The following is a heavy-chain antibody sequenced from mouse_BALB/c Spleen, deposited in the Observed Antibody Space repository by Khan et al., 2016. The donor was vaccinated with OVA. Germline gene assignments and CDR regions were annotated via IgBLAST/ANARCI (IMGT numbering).Heavy chain of an antibody. CDR2: ISYSGNT. CDR1: GFSITSDSA. CDR3: ENVSEGDFDY. V-gene: IGHV3-2*02. Sequence: VQLKESGPGLVKPSQSLSLTCTVTGFSITSDSAWYWIRQLPGNKLERMGFISYSGNTNYNPLLKSRISITRDTSKHQFFIVLNFVTTEDTTRDCCENVSEGDFDYWGQGTTLTVSS. J-gene: IGHJ2*01.